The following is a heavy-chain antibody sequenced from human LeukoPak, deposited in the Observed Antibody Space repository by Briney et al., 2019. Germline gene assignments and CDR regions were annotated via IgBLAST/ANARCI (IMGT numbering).Heavy chain of an antibody. Sequence: PGGSLRLSCAASRFTFSSYSMNWVRHAPGKGLEWVSYISGSNTNIQYADAVRGRFTITRDNAKNSLYLQMNSLRDEDTAVYYCARDDKHAFDIWGQGTMVTVPS. CDR2: ISGSNTNI. D-gene: IGHD3-9*01. V-gene: IGHV3-48*02. CDR3: ARDDKHAFDI. J-gene: IGHJ3*02. CDR1: RFTFSSYS.